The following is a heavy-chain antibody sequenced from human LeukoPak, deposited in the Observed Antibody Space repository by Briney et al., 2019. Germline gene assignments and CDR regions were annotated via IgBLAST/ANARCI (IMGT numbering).Heavy chain of an antibody. Sequence: GESLKISCKGSGYSFTSYWIGWVRQMPGEGLEWMGIIYPGDSDTRYSPSFQGQVTISADKSISTAYLQWSSLKASDTAMYYCARRYGSGSYTDAFDIWGQGTMVTVSS. CDR3: ARRYGSGSYTDAFDI. CDR2: IYPGDSDT. V-gene: IGHV5-51*01. CDR1: GYSFTSYW. D-gene: IGHD3-10*01. J-gene: IGHJ3*02.